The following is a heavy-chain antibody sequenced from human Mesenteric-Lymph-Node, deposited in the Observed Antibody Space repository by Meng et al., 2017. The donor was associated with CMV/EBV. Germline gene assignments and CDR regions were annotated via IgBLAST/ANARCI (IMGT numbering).Heavy chain of an antibody. D-gene: IGHD1-7*01. Sequence: GESLKISCAASGFTYSSYGMHWVRQAPGKGLEWVAFIFYDGTKKYYGDSVKGRFTISRDNSKNTLYLQMNSLRAEDTAVYYCAKDRTFSWNLDYFDYWGQGTLVTVSS. V-gene: IGHV3-30*02. CDR2: IFYDGTKK. J-gene: IGHJ4*02. CDR1: GFTYSSYG. CDR3: AKDRTFSWNLDYFDY.